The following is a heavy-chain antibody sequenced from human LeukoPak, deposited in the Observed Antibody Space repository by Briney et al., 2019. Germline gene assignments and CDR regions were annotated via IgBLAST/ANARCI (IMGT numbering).Heavy chain of an antibody. CDR2: INTGNGVT. V-gene: IGHV1-3*04. Sequence: ASVKVSCKASGYTFTRNAMHWVRQAPGQRREWMGWINTGNGVTKYSQKFQGRVTITRDISASTVYMELSSLTSEDTAVYYCARGRILLWFGDSPDFDYWGQGTLVTVSS. J-gene: IGHJ4*02. D-gene: IGHD3-10*01. CDR1: GYTFTRNA. CDR3: ARGRILLWFGDSPDFDY.